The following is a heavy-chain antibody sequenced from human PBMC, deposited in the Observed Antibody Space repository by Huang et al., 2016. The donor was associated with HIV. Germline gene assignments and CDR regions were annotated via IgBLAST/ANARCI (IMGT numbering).Heavy chain of an antibody. Sequence: QVQLQQWGAGLLKPSETLSLTCAVYGGSFSYYYWSWIRQPPGKGREWIGEIKNSGSTNEHPALKSRVPISVDTSKNQFSLKLSSVTAADTAVYYCARDNYYYGSGSYYKPRWEYYFDYWGQGTLVTVSS. V-gene: IGHV4-34*01. D-gene: IGHD3-10*01. CDR3: ARDNYYYGSGSYYKPRWEYYFDY. CDR2: IKNSGST. CDR1: GGSFSYYY. J-gene: IGHJ4*02.